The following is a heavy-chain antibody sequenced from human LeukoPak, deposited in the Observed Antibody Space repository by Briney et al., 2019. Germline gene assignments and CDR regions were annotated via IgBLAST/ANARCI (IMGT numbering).Heavy chain of an antibody. CDR3: ARGTGQYSYGHRGAFDT. Sequence: GESLKISCKGSGYSFTNYWIDWVRQMPGKGLEWMGIIYPGDSDTRYSPSFQGQVTISADKSISTAYLQWSGLKASDTAMYHCARGTGQYSYGHRGAFDTWGQGTMVTVSS. D-gene: IGHD5-18*01. J-gene: IGHJ3*02. CDR1: GYSFTNYW. CDR2: IYPGDSDT. V-gene: IGHV5-51*01.